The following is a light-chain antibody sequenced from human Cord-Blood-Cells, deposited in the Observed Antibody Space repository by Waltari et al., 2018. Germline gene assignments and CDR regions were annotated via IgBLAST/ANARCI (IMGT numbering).Light chain of an antibody. CDR2: GAS. V-gene: IGKV3-15*01. J-gene: IGKJ2*01. CDR1: QSVSSN. Sequence: EIVMTQSPATLSVSPGERATLSCRASQSVSSNLAWYQQKPGQAPRLLIYGASTRATVIPARFSGSGSGTEFTLTISSLQSEDFAVDYCQQYNNWPPYTFGQGTKLEIK. CDR3: QQYNNWPPYT.